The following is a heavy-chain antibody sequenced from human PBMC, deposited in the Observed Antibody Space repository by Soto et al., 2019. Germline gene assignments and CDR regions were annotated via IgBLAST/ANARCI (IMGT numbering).Heavy chain of an antibody. Sequence: PSETLSLTCTVSGGSISSSSYYWGWIRQPPGKGLEWIGSIYYSGSTYYNPSLKSRVTISVDTSKNQFSLKLSSVTAADTAVYYCARCRPGYDILTGYYPEEGYGMDVWGQGTTVTVSS. CDR2: IYYSGST. CDR3: ARCRPGYDILTGYYPEEGYGMDV. CDR1: GGSISSSSYY. D-gene: IGHD3-9*01. J-gene: IGHJ6*02. V-gene: IGHV4-39*01.